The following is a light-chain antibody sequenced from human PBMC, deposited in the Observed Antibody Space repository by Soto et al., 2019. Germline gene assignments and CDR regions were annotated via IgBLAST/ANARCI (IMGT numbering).Light chain of an antibody. V-gene: IGLV2-14*01. J-gene: IGLJ2*01. CDR3: SSYTSSNILV. CDR2: EVS. Sequence: QSVLTQPASVSGSPGQSITISCTGTSSDVGGHNYVSWYQQLPGKAPKLMIYEVSNRPSGVSNHFSGSKSGNTASLTISGLQAEDEAHYYCSSYTSSNILVFGGGTQLTVL. CDR1: SSDVGGHNY.